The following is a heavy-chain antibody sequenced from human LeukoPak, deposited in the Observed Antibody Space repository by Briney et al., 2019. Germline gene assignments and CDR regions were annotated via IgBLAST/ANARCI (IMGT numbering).Heavy chain of an antibody. J-gene: IGHJ3*02. CDR2: IYYSGST. Sequence: SETLSLTCTVSGDSISSGGYYWSWIRQHPGKGLEWIGYIYYSGSTYYNPSLKSRVTISVDTSKNQFSLKLSSVTAADTAVYYCARVGSDILTGYGAFDIWGQGTMVAVSS. CDR1: GDSISSGGYY. D-gene: IGHD3-9*01. CDR3: ARVGSDILTGYGAFDI. V-gene: IGHV4-31*03.